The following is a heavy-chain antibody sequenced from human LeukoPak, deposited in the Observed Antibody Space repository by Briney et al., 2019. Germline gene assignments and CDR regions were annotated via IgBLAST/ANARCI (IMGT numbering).Heavy chain of an antibody. Sequence: SETLSLTCTVSGGSISSSSYYWGWIRQPPGKGLEWIGSIYYSGSTYYNPSLKSRVTISVDTSKNQFSLKLSSVTAADTAVYYCARQIDSYVYLDYWGQGTLVTVSS. CDR3: ARQIDSYVYLDY. D-gene: IGHD3-22*01. V-gene: IGHV4-39*01. J-gene: IGHJ4*02. CDR2: IYYSGST. CDR1: GGSISSSSYY.